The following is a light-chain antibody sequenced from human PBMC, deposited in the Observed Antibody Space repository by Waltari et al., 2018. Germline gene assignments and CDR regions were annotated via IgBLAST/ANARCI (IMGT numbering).Light chain of an antibody. V-gene: IGKV1-39*01. Sequence: DIQMTQSPSSLSASVGDRVPITYRASQSISSYLNWYQQKPGKAPKLLIYAASSLQSGVPSRFSGSGSGTDFTLTISSLQPEDFATDYCQQSYSTPQDTFGQGTKLEIK. CDR1: QSISSY. CDR2: AAS. J-gene: IGKJ2*01. CDR3: QQSYSTPQDT.